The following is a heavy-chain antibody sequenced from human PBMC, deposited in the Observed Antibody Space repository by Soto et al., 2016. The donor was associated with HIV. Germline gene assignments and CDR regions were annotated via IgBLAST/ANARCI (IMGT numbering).Heavy chain of an antibody. V-gene: IGHV1-46*01. CDR3: ARDRQSKQGPLGGFFDY. D-gene: IGHD3-16*01. CDR2: INPSGGST. J-gene: IGHJ4*02. Sequence: QVRLVQSGAEVKKPGASVKVSCKASGYTFTSYYMHWVRQAPGQGLEWMGIINPSGGSTSYAQKFQGRVTMTRDTSTSTVYMELSSLRSEDTAVYYCARDRQSKQGPLGGFFDYWGQGTLVTVSS. CDR1: GYTFTSYY.